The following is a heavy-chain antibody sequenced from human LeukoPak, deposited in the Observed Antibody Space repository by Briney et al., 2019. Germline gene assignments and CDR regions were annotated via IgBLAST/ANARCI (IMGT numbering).Heavy chain of an antibody. CDR1: GYTLTSYG. Sequence: GASVKVSCKATGYTLTSYGLSWVRQAPGQGLEWMGWITPYNGYAKYAQKFQGRVSMTTDTSTSTAYIELRSLRSDDTAVYYCARNISAGVDYWGQGTLVTVSS. CDR3: ARNISAGVDY. CDR2: ITPYNGYA. J-gene: IGHJ4*02. D-gene: IGHD6-19*01. V-gene: IGHV1-18*01.